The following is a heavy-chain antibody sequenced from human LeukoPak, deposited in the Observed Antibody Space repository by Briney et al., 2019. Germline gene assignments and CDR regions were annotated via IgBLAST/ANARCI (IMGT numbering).Heavy chain of an antibody. CDR2: IYSGGST. CDR1: GFTVSSNY. D-gene: IGHD3-10*01. J-gene: IGHJ3*02. V-gene: IGHV3-53*01. Sequence: GGSLRLSCAASGFTVSSNYMSWVRQAPGTGLEWVSVIYSGGSTYYADSVKRRFTISRDNSKNTLYLQMNSLRAEDTAVYYCARVLWFGEHPFDIWGQGTMVTVSS. CDR3: ARVLWFGEHPFDI.